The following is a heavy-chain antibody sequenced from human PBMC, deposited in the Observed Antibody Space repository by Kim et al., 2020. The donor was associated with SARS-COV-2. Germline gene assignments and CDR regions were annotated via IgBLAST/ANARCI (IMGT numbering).Heavy chain of an antibody. D-gene: IGHD6-25*01. V-gene: IGHV3-30*18. CDR2: TSYDGSKT. CDR3: VKGESSGGGYNFDY. J-gene: IGHJ4*02. Sequence: GGSLRLSCAASGFSFRNYGMHWVRQAPGKGLEWVAVTSYDGSKTSYGDSVKGRFTISRDNSRNTVSLQMNSLRDDDSAVYYCVKGESSGGGYNFDYWGQGTLVTVSS. CDR1: GFSFRNYG.